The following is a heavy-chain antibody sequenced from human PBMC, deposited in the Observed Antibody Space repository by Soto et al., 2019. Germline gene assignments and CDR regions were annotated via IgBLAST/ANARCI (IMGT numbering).Heavy chain of an antibody. D-gene: IGHD2-21*02. V-gene: IGHV1-8*01. CDR2: MNPDSGNT. CDR1: GYTFTEND. CDR3: VRAPLDYYSADYFDN. Sequence: QVQLVQSGAEVKRPGASVKVSCKASGYTFTENDINWVRQATGHGLEWIGWMNPDSGNTGYARKFQCRVTMTRDTSITTAYMELRSLKSEDTAVYFCVRAPLDYYSADYFDNWGQGTLVNVSS. J-gene: IGHJ4*02.